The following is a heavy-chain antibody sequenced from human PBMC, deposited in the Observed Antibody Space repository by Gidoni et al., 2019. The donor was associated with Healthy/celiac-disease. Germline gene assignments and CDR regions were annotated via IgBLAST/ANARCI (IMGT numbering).Heavy chain of an antibody. CDR2: INPSGGST. V-gene: IGHV1-46*02. Sequence: QVQLVQSGAEVKKPVASVKVSCKASGSTFNSYYLHWVRQAPGQGLEWMGIINPSGGSTSYAQKFQGRVTMTRDTSTSTVYMELSSLRSEDTAVYYCTIVGATFYYYGMDGWGQGTTVTVSS. CDR1: GSTFNSYY. D-gene: IGHD1-26*01. J-gene: IGHJ6*02. CDR3: TIVGATFYYYGMDG.